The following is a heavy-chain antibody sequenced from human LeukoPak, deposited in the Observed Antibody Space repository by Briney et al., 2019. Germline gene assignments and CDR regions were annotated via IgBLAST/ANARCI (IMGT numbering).Heavy chain of an antibody. J-gene: IGHJ2*01. Sequence: SETLSLTCAVYGGSFSGYYWSWIRQPPGKGLEGIGEINHSGSTNYNPSLKSRVTISVDTSKNQFSLKLSSVTAADTAVYYCARGHHGGNRALWYFDLWGRGTLVTVSS. CDR2: INHSGST. D-gene: IGHD4-23*01. V-gene: IGHV4-34*01. CDR1: GGSFSGYY. CDR3: ARGHHGGNRALWYFDL.